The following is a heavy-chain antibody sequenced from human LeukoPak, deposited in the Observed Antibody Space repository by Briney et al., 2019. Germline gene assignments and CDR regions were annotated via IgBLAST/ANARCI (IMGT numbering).Heavy chain of an antibody. D-gene: IGHD2-15*01. V-gene: IGHV3-30*18. CDR2: ISYDGSNK. Sequence: GGSLRLSCAASGFTFSSYGMHWVRQAPGKGLEWVAVISYDGSNKYYADSVKGRFTISRDNPKNTLYLQMNSLRAEDTAVYYCAKHGGGGFDYWGQGTLVTVSS. J-gene: IGHJ4*02. CDR1: GFTFSSYG. CDR3: AKHGGGGFDY.